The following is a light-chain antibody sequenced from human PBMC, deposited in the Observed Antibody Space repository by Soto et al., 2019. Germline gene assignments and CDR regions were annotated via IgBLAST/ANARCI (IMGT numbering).Light chain of an antibody. CDR3: SSYTTSNTRQIV. V-gene: IGLV2-14*03. CDR2: DVS. J-gene: IGLJ1*01. Sequence: QSVLTQPASVSGSPGQSITISCTATSSDVGGYNYVSWYQHHPGKAPKLIIYDVSNRPSGVSIRFSGSKSDNTASLTISGLQPEDEADYHCSSYTTSNTRQIVFGTGTKLTVL. CDR1: SSDVGGYNY.